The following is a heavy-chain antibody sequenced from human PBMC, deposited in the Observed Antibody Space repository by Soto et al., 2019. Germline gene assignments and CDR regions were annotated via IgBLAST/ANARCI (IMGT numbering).Heavy chain of an antibody. CDR3: ATDPPRNYYDNNGQMGN. CDR2: IKSKNDAGTT. D-gene: IGHD3-22*01. J-gene: IGHJ4*02. CDR1: GLILSNNW. Sequence: GSLTLSCPVSGLILSNNWINWVRQAAGNGMEWVGRIKSKNDAGTTEYATPVKGRFDLPRDDSQKPLYLQMNRVKAGDNAGHYCATDPPRNYYDNNGQMGNWGQGTLVTVSS. V-gene: IGHV3-15*01.